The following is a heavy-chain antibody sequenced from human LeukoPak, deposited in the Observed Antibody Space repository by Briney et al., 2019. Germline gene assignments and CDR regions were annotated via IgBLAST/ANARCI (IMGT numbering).Heavy chain of an antibody. Sequence: QPGRSLRLSCAASGFTLSSYGMHWVRQAPGKGLEWVAVIWYDGSNKYYADSVKGRFTISRDNSKNTLYLQMNSLRAEDTAVYYCARDYYDILTGYRILGDYWGQGTLVTVSS. CDR1: GFTLSSYG. D-gene: IGHD3-9*01. J-gene: IGHJ4*02. CDR3: ARDYYDILTGYRILGDY. CDR2: IWYDGSNK. V-gene: IGHV3-33*01.